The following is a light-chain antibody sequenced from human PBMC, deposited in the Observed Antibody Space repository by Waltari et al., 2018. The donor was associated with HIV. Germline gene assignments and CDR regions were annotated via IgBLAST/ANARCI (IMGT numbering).Light chain of an antibody. CDR3: TSYTSISPLAI. J-gene: IGLJ7*01. CDR2: GVT. CDR1: STDSGGYDY. V-gene: IGLV2-14*01. Sequence: QSALTQPASVSGSPGQSIPISCHRTSTDSGGYDYVSWYQQYPGKAPKLIIFGVTNRPSGVSTRFSGSKSGNMASLTISGLQAEDEADYYCTSYTSISPLAIFGGGTQVTVI.